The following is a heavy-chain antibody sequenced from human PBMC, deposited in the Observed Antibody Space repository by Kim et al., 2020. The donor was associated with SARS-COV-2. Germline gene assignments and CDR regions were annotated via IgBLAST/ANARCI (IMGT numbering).Heavy chain of an antibody. CDR2: IYYSGST. CDR3: ARDPSPSCSGGSCYSELTKYYDYSGEVM. J-gene: IGHJ6*02. Sequence: SETLSLTCTVSGGSISSYYWSWIRQPPGKGLEWIGYIYYSGSTNYNPSLKSRVTISVDTSKNQFSLKLSSVTAADTAVYYCARDPSPSCSGGSCYSELTKYYDYSGEVMWGQGTTVPVSS. D-gene: IGHD2-15*01. CDR1: GGSISSYY. V-gene: IGHV4-59*13.